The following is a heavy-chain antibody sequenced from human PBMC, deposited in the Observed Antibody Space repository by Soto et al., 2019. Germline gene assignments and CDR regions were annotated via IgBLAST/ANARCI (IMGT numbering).Heavy chain of an antibody. Sequence: QVQLVQSGAEVKKPGASVKVSCKASGYSFTSYAIYWVRQAPGQRLEWMGWINAGNGNTKYSQKLQGRVTFTGDTSASTAHMELSSLSSEDTAVYFCARGVENIVVVLDVFGYYGMDVWGQGTTVTVSS. CDR2: INAGNGNT. CDR3: ARGVENIVVVLDVFGYYGMDV. CDR1: GYSFTSYA. D-gene: IGHD2-2*01. V-gene: IGHV1-3*01. J-gene: IGHJ6*02.